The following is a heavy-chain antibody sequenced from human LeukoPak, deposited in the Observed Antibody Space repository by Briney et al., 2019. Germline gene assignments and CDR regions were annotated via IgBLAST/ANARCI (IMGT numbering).Heavy chain of an antibody. CDR3: ARGRQRNWFDP. J-gene: IGHJ5*02. V-gene: IGHV4-34*01. Sequence: SETLSLTCAVYGGSFSGYYWSWIRQPPGMGLEWIGEINHSGSTNYNPSLKSRVTISVDTSKNQFSLKLSSVTAADTAVYYCARGRQRNWFDPWGQGTLVTVSS. CDR1: GGSFSGYY. CDR2: INHSGST. D-gene: IGHD5-24*01.